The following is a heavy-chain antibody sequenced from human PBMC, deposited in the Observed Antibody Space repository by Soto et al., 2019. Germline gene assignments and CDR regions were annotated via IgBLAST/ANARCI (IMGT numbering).Heavy chain of an antibody. V-gene: IGHV3-30*03. CDR3: VRDNGWTTGPGTGYLDY. CDR1: GFSFSTHA. Sequence: QVQLVESGGRVVQPGRSLRLSCAATGFSFSTHAMYWVRQAPGKGLEWVAVISFDGSIKYYADAVKGRFTLSRDNSKNTVVLQTYSLRPEDTAVYCCVRDNGWTTGPGTGYLDYWCRGTLVTVYS. D-gene: IGHD6-13*01. CDR2: ISFDGSIK. J-gene: IGHJ4*01.